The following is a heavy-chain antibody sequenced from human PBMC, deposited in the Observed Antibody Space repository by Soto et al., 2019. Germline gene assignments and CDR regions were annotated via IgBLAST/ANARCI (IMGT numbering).Heavy chain of an antibody. J-gene: IGHJ6*02. CDR2: IYYDGTT. CDR1: SGSISSTSYY. V-gene: IGHV4-39*01. CDR3: ARKGRNNTLVLVKHYAADF. Sequence: SETLSLTCTVSSGSISSTSYYWAWIRQPPGKGLEWIGAIYYDGTTYYTESLKSRVSISVDTSKNQFSLKLNSVTAADTAVYFCARKGRNNTLVLVKHYAADFWGQGTAVTVSS. D-gene: IGHD2-2*01.